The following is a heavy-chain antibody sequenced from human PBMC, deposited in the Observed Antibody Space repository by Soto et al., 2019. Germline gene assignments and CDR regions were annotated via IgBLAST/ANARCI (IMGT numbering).Heavy chain of an antibody. D-gene: IGHD1-20*01. J-gene: IGHJ6*02. CDR3: ARGPLAYNWNDQYYYGMDV. CDR2: IYYSGST. Sequence: PSETLSLTCTVSGGSISSYYWSWIRQPPGKGLEWIGYIYYSGSTNYNPSLKSRVTISVDTSKNQFSLKLSSVTAADTAEYYCARGPLAYNWNDQYYYGMDVWGQGTTVT. CDR1: GGSISSYY. V-gene: IGHV4-59*01.